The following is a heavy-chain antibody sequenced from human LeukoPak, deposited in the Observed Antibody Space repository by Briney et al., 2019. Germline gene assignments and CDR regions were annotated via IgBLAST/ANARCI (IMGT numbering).Heavy chain of an antibody. Sequence: SESLSLTRTVPGVPINIHYLNWMRQPPGKGLEWIGYIYGSGRTNYNPSLKSRVTMSVDTSKSQFSLNLNSLTAADTAVYYCVVSPNQDFFDYWGQGPLVTVSS. CDR3: VVSPNQDFFDY. CDR1: GVPINIHY. J-gene: IGHJ4*02. CDR2: IYGSGRT. V-gene: IGHV4-4*09.